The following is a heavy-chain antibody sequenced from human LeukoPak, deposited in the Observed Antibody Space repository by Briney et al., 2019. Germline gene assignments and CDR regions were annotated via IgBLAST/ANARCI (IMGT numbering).Heavy chain of an antibody. CDR2: INPNSGGT. Sequence: ASVKVSCKASGYTFIGYYMHWVRQAPGQGLEWMGWINPNSGGTNYAQKFQGRVTMTRDTSISTAYMELSRLRSDDTAVYYCARDWADCSGGSCYYYYYYMDVWGKGTTVTVSS. V-gene: IGHV1-2*02. D-gene: IGHD2-15*01. J-gene: IGHJ6*03. CDR3: ARDWADCSGGSCYYYYYYMDV. CDR1: GYTFIGYY.